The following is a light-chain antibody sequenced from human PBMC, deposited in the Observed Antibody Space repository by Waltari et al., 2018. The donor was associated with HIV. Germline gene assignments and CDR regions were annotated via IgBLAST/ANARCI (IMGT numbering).Light chain of an antibody. V-gene: IGLV3-10*01. Sequence: SYELPQPPSVAVSPGQTARITFTGDALPKKSASWYQPKSGQSPVLVIYEDSKRPSGFPERFSGSSSGTTATLTISGAQVEDEADYYCYSTDNSGHHRVFGTGTKLTVL. CDR2: EDS. J-gene: IGLJ2*01. CDR3: YSTDNSGHHRV. CDR1: ALPKKS.